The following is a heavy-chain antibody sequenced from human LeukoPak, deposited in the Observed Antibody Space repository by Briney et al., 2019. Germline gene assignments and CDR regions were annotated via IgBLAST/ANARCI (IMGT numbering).Heavy chain of an antibody. Sequence: ASVKVSCKASGYTFTGYYLHWVRQAPGQGLEWMGWISAYNGNTNYAQKLQGRVTMTTDTSTSTAYMELRSLRSDDTAVYYCARDLVHTYYYGSGSSRMDVWGKGTTVTVSS. CDR2: ISAYNGNT. J-gene: IGHJ6*04. V-gene: IGHV1-18*04. CDR3: ARDLVHTYYYGSGSSRMDV. D-gene: IGHD3-10*01. CDR1: GYTFTGYY.